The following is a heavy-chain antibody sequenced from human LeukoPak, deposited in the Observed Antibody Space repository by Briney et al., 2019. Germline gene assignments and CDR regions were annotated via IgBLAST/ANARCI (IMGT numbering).Heavy chain of an antibody. J-gene: IGHJ6*03. D-gene: IGHD3-16*01. Sequence: PGGSLRLSCAASGFTFSSHGIQFSNYGMHWVRQAPGKGLEWVAFIRSDGRNKYYSDSVKGRFTISRDNSKNTLYLQMNSLRAEDTAVYYCAKLKINYYYYMDVWGKGTTVIVSS. V-gene: IGHV3-30*02. CDR3: AKLKINYYYYMDV. CDR1: GFTFSSHGIQFSNYG. CDR2: IRSDGRNK.